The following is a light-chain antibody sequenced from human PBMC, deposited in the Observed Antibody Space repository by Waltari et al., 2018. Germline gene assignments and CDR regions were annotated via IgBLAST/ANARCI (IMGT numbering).Light chain of an antibody. CDR2: DVN. CDR1: SIDVGGYNY. V-gene: IGLV2-14*03. Sequence: QSALTQPASVSGSPGQSITISCTGTSIDVGGYNYVSWYQQHPGKAPKLLIYDVNYRPSGVSNRFSGSKSGNTASLTISGLQAEDEADYYCSSYTVSSTLGVFGGGTKLTVL. J-gene: IGLJ3*02. CDR3: SSYTVSSTLGV.